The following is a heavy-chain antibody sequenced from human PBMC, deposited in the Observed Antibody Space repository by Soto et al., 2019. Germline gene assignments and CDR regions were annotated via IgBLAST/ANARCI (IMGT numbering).Heavy chain of an antibody. Sequence: ASVKVSCKASGYTFTGYYMHWVRQAPGQGLEWMGWINPNSGGTNYAQKFQGRVTMTRDTSISTAYMELSRLRSDDTAVYYCARDSSGYSFMGWFDPWGQGTLVPVSS. CDR1: GYTFTGYY. J-gene: IGHJ5*02. CDR2: INPNSGGT. CDR3: ARDSSGYSFMGWFDP. D-gene: IGHD5-18*01. V-gene: IGHV1-2*02.